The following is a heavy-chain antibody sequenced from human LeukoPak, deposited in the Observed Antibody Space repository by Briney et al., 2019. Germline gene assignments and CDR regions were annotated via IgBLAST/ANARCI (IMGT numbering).Heavy chain of an antibody. CDR2: IIPIFGTA. D-gene: IGHD3-9*01. J-gene: IGHJ4*02. CDR3: ARVRVLRYFREYYFDY. Sequence: SVKVSCKASGGTFSSYAISWVRQAPGQGLEWMGGIIPIFGTANYAQKFQGRVTITTDESTSTAYMELSRLRSDDTAVYYCARVRVLRYFREYYFDYWGQGTLVTVSS. V-gene: IGHV1-69*05. CDR1: GGTFSSYA.